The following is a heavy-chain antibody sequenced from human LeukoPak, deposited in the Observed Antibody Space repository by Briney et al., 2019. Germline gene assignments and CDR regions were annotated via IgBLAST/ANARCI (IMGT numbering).Heavy chain of an antibody. D-gene: IGHD3-22*01. V-gene: IGHV4-39*01. CDR1: GGSISSSSYY. CDR3: ARPGYYYDSSGYHYRDY. J-gene: IGHJ4*02. CDR2: IYYSGST. Sequence: SETLSLTCTVSGGSISSSSYYWGWIRQPPGKGLEWIGSIYYSGSTYYNPSLKSRVTISVDTSKNQFSLKLSSVTAADTAVYYCARPGYYYDSSGYHYRDYWGQGTLVTVSS.